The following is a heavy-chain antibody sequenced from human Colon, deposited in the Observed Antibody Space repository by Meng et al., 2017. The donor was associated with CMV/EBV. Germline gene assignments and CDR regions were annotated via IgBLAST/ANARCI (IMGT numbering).Heavy chain of an antibody. J-gene: IGHJ4*02. CDR2: SRIKAFNYAT. V-gene: IGHV3-72*01. CDR1: GFIFNDHY. D-gene: IGHD2-21*01. CDR3: SRDLFD. Sequence: SLRLSCAASGFIFNDHYMDWVRQAPGKGLEWVGRSRIKAFNYATEYAASVQGRFTISRDDSKTSVYLDMNSLRAEDTAVYYCSRDLFDWGQGTLVTVSS.